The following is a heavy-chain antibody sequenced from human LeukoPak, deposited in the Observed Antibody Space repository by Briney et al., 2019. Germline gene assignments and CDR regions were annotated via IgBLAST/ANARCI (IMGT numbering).Heavy chain of an antibody. CDR1: GFTFSGSA. CDR2: IRSKANSYAT. V-gene: IGHV3-73*01. J-gene: IGHJ5*02. Sequence: GGSLRLSCAASGFTFSGSAMHWVRQASGKGLEWVGRIRSKANSYATAYAASVKGRFTISRDDSKNTAYLQMNSLKTEDTAVYYCTGVAVAGTDTAWFDPWGQGTLVTVSS. CDR3: TGVAVAGTDTAWFDP. D-gene: IGHD6-19*01.